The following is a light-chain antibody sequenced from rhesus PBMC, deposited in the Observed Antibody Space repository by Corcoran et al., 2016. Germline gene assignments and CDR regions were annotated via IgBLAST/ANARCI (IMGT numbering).Light chain of an antibody. V-gene: IGKV1-22*01. CDR3: QQYSSSPRT. CDR1: QTISSW. J-gene: IGKJ1*01. Sequence: DIQMTQSPSSLSASVGDTVTITCRASQTISSWLAWYQQKPGKAPKRIIYQASSLQSRVPSRFTGSGSGTDFTRTISSLHSEDFATYYCQQYSSSPRTFGQGTKVEI. CDR2: QAS.